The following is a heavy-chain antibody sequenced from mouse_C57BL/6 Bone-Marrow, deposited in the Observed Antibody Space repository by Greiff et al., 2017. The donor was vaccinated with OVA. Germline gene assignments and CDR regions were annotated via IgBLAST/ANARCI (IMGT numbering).Heavy chain of an antibody. J-gene: IGHJ1*03. CDR3: ARGDYGVPWYFDV. CDR1: GYTFTSYW. Sequence: QVHVKQPGAELVKPGASVKMSCKASGYTFTSYWITWVKQRPGQGLEWIGDIYPGSGSTNYNEKFKSKATLTVDTSSSTAYMQLSSLTSEDSAVYYCARGDYGVPWYFDVWGTGTTVTVSS. V-gene: IGHV1-55*01. CDR2: IYPGSGST. D-gene: IGHD2-4*01.